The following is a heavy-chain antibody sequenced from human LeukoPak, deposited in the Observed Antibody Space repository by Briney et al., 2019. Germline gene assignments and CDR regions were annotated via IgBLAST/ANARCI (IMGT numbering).Heavy chain of an antibody. CDR3: ANLARPLDY. V-gene: IGHV3-53*05. J-gene: IGHJ4*02. CDR2: IYSGGST. CDR1: GFTVSSNY. D-gene: IGHD6-6*01. Sequence: GGSLRLSCAASGFTVSSNYMSWVRQAPGKGLEWVSVIYSGGSTYYADSVKGRFTISRDNSKNTLYLQMNSLKPEDTAVYCCANLARPLDYWGQGALVTVSS.